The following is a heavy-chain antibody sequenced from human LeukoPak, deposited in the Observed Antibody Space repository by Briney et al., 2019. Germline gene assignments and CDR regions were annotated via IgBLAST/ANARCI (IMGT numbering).Heavy chain of an antibody. Sequence: SETLSLTCAVYGGSFSGYYWSWIRQPPGKGLVWIWGINRSGSTSYNPSLKSRVTISVDTSKNQFSLQLFSVTAADTAVYYCARGRHIVETIYSFPHYYGMDVLGQGTTVTVSS. CDR3: ARGRHIVETIYSFPHYYGMDV. J-gene: IGHJ6*02. V-gene: IGHV4-34*01. CDR2: INRSGST. D-gene: IGHD5-12*01. CDR1: GGSFSGYY.